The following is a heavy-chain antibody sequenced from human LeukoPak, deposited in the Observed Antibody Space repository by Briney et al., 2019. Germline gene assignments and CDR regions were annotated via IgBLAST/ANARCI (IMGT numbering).Heavy chain of an antibody. V-gene: IGHV1-69*05. CDR1: GGTFSSYA. D-gene: IGHD2-21*02. CDR2: IIPIFGTA. CDR3: ARDGLAYCGGDCYSHFDY. J-gene: IGHJ4*02. Sequence: GASVKVSCKASGGTFSSYAISWVRQAPGQGLEWMGRIIPIFGTANYAQKFQGRVTITTDESTSTAYMELGSLRSEDTAVYYCARDGLAYCGGDCYSHFDYWGQGTLVTVSS.